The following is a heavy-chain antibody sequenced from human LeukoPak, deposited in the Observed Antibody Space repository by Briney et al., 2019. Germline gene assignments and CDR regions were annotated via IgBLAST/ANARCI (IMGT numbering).Heavy chain of an antibody. J-gene: IGHJ4*02. CDR2: ISSTSTYT. CDR3: ASGPVPVDY. CDR1: GFAFSTYT. V-gene: IGHV3-21*01. Sequence: GGSLRLSCAASGFAFSTYTMNWVRQAPGKGLEWVASISSTSTYTDYADSVKGRFTISRDTSKNTVYLQMNSLRAEDTAVYYCASGPVPVDYWGQGTLVTVSS.